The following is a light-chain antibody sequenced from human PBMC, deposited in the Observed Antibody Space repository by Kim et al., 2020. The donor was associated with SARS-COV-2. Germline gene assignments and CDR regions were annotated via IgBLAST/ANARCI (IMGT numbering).Light chain of an antibody. J-gene: IGKJ2*01. Sequence: RATIHCKASQSVLYSSNNKNSLAWYQQKPGQPPKLLIYWASTRESGVPDRFSGRGSGTDFTLTISSLQAEDVAVYYCQKYSSNSQTFGQGTKLEI. CDR1: QSVLYSSNNKNS. CDR2: WAS. V-gene: IGKV4-1*01. CDR3: QKYSSNSQT.